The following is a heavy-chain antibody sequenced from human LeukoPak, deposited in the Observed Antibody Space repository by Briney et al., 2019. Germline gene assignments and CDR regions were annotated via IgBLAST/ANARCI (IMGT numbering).Heavy chain of an antibody. CDR3: ARDSKSTADAFDI. Sequence: SETLSLTCTVSGGSIRSYYWNWIRQSPGKGLEWIGNTYHSDYTNYNPSLKGRATISVDKSKNQLSLKVISVTAADTAMYYCARDSKSTADAFDIWGQGTMVTVSS. CDR2: TYHSDYT. D-gene: IGHD5/OR15-5a*01. J-gene: IGHJ3*02. V-gene: IGHV4-59*12. CDR1: GGSIRSYY.